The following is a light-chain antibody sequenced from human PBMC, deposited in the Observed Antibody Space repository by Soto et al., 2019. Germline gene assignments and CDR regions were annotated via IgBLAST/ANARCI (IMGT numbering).Light chain of an antibody. CDR3: QSYDSSLFQVV. V-gene: IGLV1-40*01. J-gene: IGLJ2*01. CDR2: QNN. Sequence: QSVLTQPPSVSGAPGQTVTISCTGSSSNIGADNDVHWYQQVPGTAPKLLIYQNNIRPSVVPDRFSGSKSGTSASLAITGLQDEDEADYYCQSYDSSLFQVVFGGGTKLTVL. CDR1: SSNIGADND.